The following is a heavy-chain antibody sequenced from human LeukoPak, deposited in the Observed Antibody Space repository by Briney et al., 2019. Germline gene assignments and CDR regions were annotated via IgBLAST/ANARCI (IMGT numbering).Heavy chain of an antibody. Sequence: GGSLRLSCAASGFTFSSYAMSWVRRAPGKGLEWVSAISGSGGSTYYADSVKGRFTISRDNSKNTLYLQMNSLRAEDTAVYYCAKLGFGELWVDYWGQGTLVTVSS. CDR3: AKLGFGELWVDY. CDR1: GFTFSSYA. V-gene: IGHV3-23*01. J-gene: IGHJ4*02. CDR2: ISGSGGST. D-gene: IGHD3-10*01.